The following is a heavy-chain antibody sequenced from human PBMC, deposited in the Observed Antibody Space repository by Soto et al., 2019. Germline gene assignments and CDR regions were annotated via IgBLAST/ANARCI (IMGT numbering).Heavy chain of an antibody. CDR2: IIPIFGTA. CDR1: GGTFSSYA. Sequence: GPSVTVSCKASGGTFSSYAISWVRQAPGQGLEWMGGIIPIFGTANYAQKFQGRVTITADESTSTAYMELSSLRSEDTAVYYCARPVYSGSYPINYYGMDVWGQGTTVTVSS. D-gene: IGHD1-26*01. V-gene: IGHV1-69*13. J-gene: IGHJ6*02. CDR3: ARPVYSGSYPINYYGMDV.